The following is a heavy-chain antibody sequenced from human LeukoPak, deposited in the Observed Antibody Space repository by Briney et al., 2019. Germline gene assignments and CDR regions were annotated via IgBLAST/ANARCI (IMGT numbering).Heavy chain of an antibody. CDR1: EFSFSSHG. D-gene: IGHD3-16*01. J-gene: IGHJ4*02. V-gene: IGHV3-30*02. CDR3: ANIPNSFGPDY. CDR2: EQKDGSYK. Sequence: GGSLRLSCATSEFSFSSHGMHWARQAPGKGLEWVAFEQKDGSYKKYADSVKGRFTISRDNSKNTLYLQMNSLRVEDTAVYYCANIPNSFGPDYWGQGSLVTVSS.